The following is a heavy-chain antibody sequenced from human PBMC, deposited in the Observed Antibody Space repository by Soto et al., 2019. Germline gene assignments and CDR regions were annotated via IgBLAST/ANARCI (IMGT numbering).Heavy chain of an antibody. CDR3: GWCDSRGYYYGATNFDY. J-gene: IGHJ4*02. V-gene: IGHV3-53*01. Sequence: EVQLVESGGGLIQPGGSLRLSCAASGFTVSSNYMTWVRQAPGTGLEWVSVIYSGGSTYYADSLKGRFTISRDNSKNTVYLEISFLRAEDTAVYYFGWCDSRGYYYGATNFDYWGQGTLVTVSS. D-gene: IGHD3-22*01. CDR1: GFTVSSNY. CDR2: IYSGGST.